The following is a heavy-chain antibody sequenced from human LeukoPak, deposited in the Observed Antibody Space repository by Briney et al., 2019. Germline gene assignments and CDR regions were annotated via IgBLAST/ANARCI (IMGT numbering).Heavy chain of an antibody. J-gene: IGHJ4*02. V-gene: IGHV3-74*01. D-gene: IGHD6-13*01. CDR3: ALYTDSSSWYYFDY. Sequence: GGSLRLSCAASGFTFSSYWMHWVRQAPGKGMVWVSRINTDGSSTSYADSVKGRFTISRDNAKNTLYLQMNSLRAEDTAVYYCALYTDSSSWYYFDYWGQGTLVTVSS. CDR2: INTDGSST. CDR1: GFTFSSYW.